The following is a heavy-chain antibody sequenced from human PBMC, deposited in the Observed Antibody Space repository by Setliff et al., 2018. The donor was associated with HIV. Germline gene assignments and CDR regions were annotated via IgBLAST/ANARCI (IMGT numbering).Heavy chain of an antibody. CDR2: IYYSGST. V-gene: IGHV4-59*01. CDR3: AGSYGSGSYNNWFDP. Sequence: TSETLSLTCTVSGGSISSYYWSWIRQPPGKGLEWIGYIYYSGSTNYNPSLKSRVTISVDTSKDQFSLKLSSVTAADTAVYYCAGSYGSGSYNNWFDPWGQGTLVTVSS. CDR1: GGSISSYY. D-gene: IGHD3-10*01. J-gene: IGHJ5*02.